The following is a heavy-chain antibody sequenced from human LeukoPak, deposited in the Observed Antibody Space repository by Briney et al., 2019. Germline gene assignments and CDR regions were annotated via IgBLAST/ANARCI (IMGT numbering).Heavy chain of an antibody. J-gene: IGHJ4*02. Sequence: GGSLRLSCAASGFTFSSYSMNWVRQAPGKGLEWVSYISSSSSTIYYADSVKGRFTISRDNAKNSLYLQMNSLRAEDTAVYYCASPWQYYYGSGSYFKSGFDYWGQGTLVTVSS. CDR3: ASPWQYYYGSGSYFKSGFDY. D-gene: IGHD3-10*01. V-gene: IGHV3-48*04. CDR1: GFTFSSYS. CDR2: ISSSSSTI.